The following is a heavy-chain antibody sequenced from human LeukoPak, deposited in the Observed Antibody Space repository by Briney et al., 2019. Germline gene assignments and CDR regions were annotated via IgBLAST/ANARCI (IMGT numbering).Heavy chain of an antibody. V-gene: IGHV1-3*01. CDR1: GYTFTSYA. J-gene: IGHJ4*02. CDR2: INAGNGNT. D-gene: IGHD6-13*01. Sequence: ASVKVSCKASGYTFTSYAMHWVRQAPGQRLEWMGWINAGNGNTKYSQKFQGRVTMTRDTSTSTVYMELSSLRSEDTAVYYCARPASTVGSLGIYGIAAAVPPDYWGQGTLVTVSS. CDR3: ARPASTVGSLGIYGIAAAVPPDY.